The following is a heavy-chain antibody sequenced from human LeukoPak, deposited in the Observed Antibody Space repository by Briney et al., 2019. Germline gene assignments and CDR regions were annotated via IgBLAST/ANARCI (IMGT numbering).Heavy chain of an antibody. Sequence: SETLSPTCSVSGYSISSGYYWGWIRQPPGKGLEWIGTISHSGSTYYNPSLKSRVTISLDTSKNQFFLRLSSVTAADTAVYYCARGQARLSWFDPWGQGTLVTVSS. V-gene: IGHV4-38-2*02. CDR1: GYSISSGYY. J-gene: IGHJ5*02. CDR3: ARGQARLSWFDP. CDR2: ISHSGST. D-gene: IGHD6-19*01.